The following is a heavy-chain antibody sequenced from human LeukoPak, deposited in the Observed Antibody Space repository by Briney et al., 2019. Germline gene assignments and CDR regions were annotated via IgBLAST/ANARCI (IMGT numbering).Heavy chain of an antibody. CDR2: ISNNGGYT. D-gene: IGHD2-15*01. J-gene: IGHJ4*02. Sequence: GGSLRLSCAASGLTFSSSAMSWVRQAPGKGLEWVSAISNNGGYTYYADSVQGRFTISRDNSKSTLCLQMNSLRAEDTAVYYCAKQLGYCSDGSCYFPYWGQGTLVTVSS. CDR3: AKQLGYCSDGSCYFPY. V-gene: IGHV3-23*01. CDR1: GLTFSSSA.